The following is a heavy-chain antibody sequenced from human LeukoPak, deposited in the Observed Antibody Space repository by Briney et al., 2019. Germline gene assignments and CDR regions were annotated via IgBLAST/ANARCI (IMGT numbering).Heavy chain of an antibody. D-gene: IGHD3-3*01. V-gene: IGHV4-59*12. CDR3: ARDTGTYYDFWSGYYGFDY. J-gene: IGHJ4*02. CDR1: GGSISSYY. CDR2: IYYSGST. Sequence: SETLSLTCTVSGGSISSYYWSWIRQPPGKGLEWIGYIYYSGSTYYNPSLKSRVTISVDTSKNQFSLKLSSVTAAATAVYYCARDTGTYYDFWSGYYGFDYWGQGTLVTVSS.